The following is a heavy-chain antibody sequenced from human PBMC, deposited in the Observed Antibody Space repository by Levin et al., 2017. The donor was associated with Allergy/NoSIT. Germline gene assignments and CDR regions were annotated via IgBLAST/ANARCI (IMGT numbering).Heavy chain of an antibody. J-gene: IGHJ6*02. CDR1: GGSVSSVSSC. D-gene: IGHD2-2*01. CDR3: ARDRVVPDVKAFYYYGMDV. Sequence: TASETLSLTCTVSGGSVSSVSSCWSWIRQPPGKGLEWIGYIYNSGSAKHNPSLKSRATISVDTSKNQLSLKLTSVTAADTAVYYCARDRVVPDVKAFYYYGMDVWGQGTTVTVSS. CDR2: IYNSGSA. V-gene: IGHV4-61*01.